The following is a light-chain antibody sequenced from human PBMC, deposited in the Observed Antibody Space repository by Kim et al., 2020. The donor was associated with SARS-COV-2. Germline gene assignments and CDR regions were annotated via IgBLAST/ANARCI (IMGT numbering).Light chain of an antibody. Sequence: ASVGDRVTITCRASQGISNSLVWYQQKTGEVPKVLIYAASTLQSGVPSRFSGSGSGTDFTLTISSLQPEDAATYYCQKYNSSPWTFGQGTKVDIK. CDR2: AAS. V-gene: IGKV1-27*01. J-gene: IGKJ1*01. CDR3: QKYNSSPWT. CDR1: QGISNS.